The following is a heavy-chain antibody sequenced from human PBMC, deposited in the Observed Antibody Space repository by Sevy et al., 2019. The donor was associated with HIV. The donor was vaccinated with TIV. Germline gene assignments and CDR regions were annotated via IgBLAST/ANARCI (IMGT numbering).Heavy chain of an antibody. V-gene: IGHV3-72*01. CDR3: TTHAGIAAAGRVFDY. D-gene: IGHD6-13*01. CDR2: TRNKADSYTT. Sequence: GGSLRLSCAASGFTFSDHYMEWVRQAPGKGLEWVGRTRNKADSYTTEYAASVKGRFTISRDDSKNSLYLQMNSLKTEDTAVYYCTTHAGIAAAGRVFDYWGQGHLVTVSS. J-gene: IGHJ4*02. CDR1: GFTFSDHY.